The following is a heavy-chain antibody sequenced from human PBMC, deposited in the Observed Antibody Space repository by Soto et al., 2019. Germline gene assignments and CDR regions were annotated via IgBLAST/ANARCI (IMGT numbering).Heavy chain of an antibody. CDR1: GYTFNGYY. CDR3: ARDEVNTDYYYYGMDV. Sequence: ASVKVSCKASGYTFNGYYMHWVRQAPGQGLEWMGWINPNSGGTNYAQKFQGWVTMTRDTSISTAYMELSRLRSDDTAVYYCARDEVNTDYYYYGMDVWGQGTTVNGSS. D-gene: IGHD4-4*01. CDR2: INPNSGGT. J-gene: IGHJ6*02. V-gene: IGHV1-2*04.